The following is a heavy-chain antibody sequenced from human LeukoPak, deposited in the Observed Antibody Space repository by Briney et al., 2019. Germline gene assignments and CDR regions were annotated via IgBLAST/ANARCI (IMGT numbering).Heavy chain of an antibody. CDR1: GFTFSSYA. CDR2: ISYDGSNK. D-gene: IGHD2-2*01. V-gene: IGHV3-30-3*01. CDR3: ARDTIPTKVKNWFDP. Sequence: PGGSLRLSCAASGFTFSSYAMHWVRQAPGKGLEWVAVISYDGSNKYYADSVKGRFTISRDNSKNTLYLQMNSLRAEDMAVYYCARDTIPTKVKNWFDPWGQGTLVTVSS. J-gene: IGHJ5*02.